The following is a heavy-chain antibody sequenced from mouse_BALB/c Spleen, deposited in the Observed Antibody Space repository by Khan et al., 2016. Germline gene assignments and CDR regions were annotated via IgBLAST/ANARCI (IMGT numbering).Heavy chain of an antibody. D-gene: IGHD1-2*01. J-gene: IGHJ4*01. CDR2: INTYTGEP. CDR3: ARGDYGLAMDY. CDR1: GYTFTNYG. Sequence: QIQLVQSGPELKKPGETVKISCKASGYTFTNYGMNWVKQAPGKGLKWMGWINTYTGEPTYADDFKGRFAFSLETSASTAYLQINNLKNEDMATYFWARGDYGLAMDYWGQGTSVTVSS. V-gene: IGHV9-1*02.